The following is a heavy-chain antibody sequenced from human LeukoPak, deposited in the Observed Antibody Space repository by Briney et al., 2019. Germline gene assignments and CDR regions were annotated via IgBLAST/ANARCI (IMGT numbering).Heavy chain of an antibody. CDR2: IRYDGSNK. Sequence: PGGSLRLSCAASGFTFSSYGMHWVRQAPGKGLEWVAFIRYDGSNKYYADSVKGRFTISRDNSKNTLYLQMNSLRAEDTAVYYCASVGRSTSSCYYYYMDVWGKGTTVTVSS. CDR1: GFTFSSYG. CDR3: ASVGRSTSSCYYYYMDV. D-gene: IGHD2-2*01. V-gene: IGHV3-30*02. J-gene: IGHJ6*03.